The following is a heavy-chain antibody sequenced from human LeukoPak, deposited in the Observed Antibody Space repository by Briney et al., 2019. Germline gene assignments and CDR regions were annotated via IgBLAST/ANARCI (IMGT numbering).Heavy chain of an antibody. Sequence: ASVKVSCKASGYTFTGYYMHWVRQAPGQGLEWMGIINPSGGSTSYAQKFQGRVTMTRDMSTSTVYMELSSLRSEDTAVYYCARVYSNDYGDYGRFDYWGQGTLVTVSS. CDR3: ARVYSNDYGDYGRFDY. J-gene: IGHJ4*02. CDR1: GYTFTGYY. V-gene: IGHV1-46*01. D-gene: IGHD4-17*01. CDR2: INPSGGST.